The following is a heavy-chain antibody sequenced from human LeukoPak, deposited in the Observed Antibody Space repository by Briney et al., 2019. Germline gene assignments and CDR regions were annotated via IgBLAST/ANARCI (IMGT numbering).Heavy chain of an antibody. CDR2: IRGSGEST. D-gene: IGHD3-10*01. CDR1: GFIFNTYA. CDR3: AKDRISYTTSPGELSH. Sequence: GGSLRVSCAASGFIFNTYAMSWVRQAPGKGLEWVSTIRGSGESTHYADSVQGRFTISRDNSLYTVYLQMDSLRGDDTAVYYCAKDRISYTTSPGELSHWGQGTLVTVSS. V-gene: IGHV3-23*01. J-gene: IGHJ4*02.